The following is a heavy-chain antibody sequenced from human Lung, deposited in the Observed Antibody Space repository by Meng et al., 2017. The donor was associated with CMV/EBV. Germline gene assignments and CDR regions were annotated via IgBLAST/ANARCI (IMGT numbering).Heavy chain of an antibody. CDR2: IYYSGST. V-gene: IGHV4-30-4*08. CDR1: GGSISSGDYY. J-gene: IGHJ4*02. CDR3: ARALDTAMVTFDY. Sequence: QVHLQEWGPGLVKPSQTLSLPCPVSGGSISSGDYYWSWIRQPPGKGLEWIGYIYYSGSTYYNPSLKSRVTISVDTSKNQFSLKLSSVTAADTAVYYCARALDTAMVTFDYWGQGTLVTVSS. D-gene: IGHD5-18*01.